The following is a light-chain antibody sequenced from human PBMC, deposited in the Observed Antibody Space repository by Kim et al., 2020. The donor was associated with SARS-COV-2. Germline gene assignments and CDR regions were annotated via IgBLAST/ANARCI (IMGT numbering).Light chain of an antibody. J-gene: IGKJ1*01. V-gene: IGKV3-20*01. CDR1: QSVSSSY. CDR2: GAS. Sequence: SPGERATLSCRASQSVSSSYLAWYQQKPGQAPRLLIYGASSRATGIPDRFSGSGSGTDFTLTISRLEPEDFAVYYCQHYGSSPWTFDQGTKVDIK. CDR3: QHYGSSPWT.